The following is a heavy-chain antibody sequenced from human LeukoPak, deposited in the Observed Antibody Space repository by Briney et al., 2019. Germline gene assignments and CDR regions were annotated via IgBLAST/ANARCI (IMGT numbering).Heavy chain of an antibody. CDR2: INPGDSNT. D-gene: IGHD1-1*01. J-gene: IGHJ5*01. CDR1: GYSFTTYW. Sequence: GESLKISFKGSGYSFTTYWIAWVRQMPGKGLEWMGIINPGDSNTKYSPSVQGQVTISVDKSIGTAYLQWNSLKASDTAIYYCARKNRTPLRNNWFDSWGQGTLVTVSS. CDR3: ARKNRTPLRNNWFDS. V-gene: IGHV5-51*01.